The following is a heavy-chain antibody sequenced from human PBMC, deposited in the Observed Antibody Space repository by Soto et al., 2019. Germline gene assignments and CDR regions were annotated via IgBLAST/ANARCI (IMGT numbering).Heavy chain of an antibody. D-gene: IGHD2-2*01. J-gene: IGHJ4*02. CDR3: VRDTMRASAAASLDY. V-gene: IGHV3-48*03. Sequence: GGSLRLSCASSVFTFSTYEFNWVRQAPGRGLEWISYISVSGNIIKYAESVKGRFTISRDNAENSLHLHMNNLRVDDTALYFCVRDTMRASAAASLDYWGQGTQVTVSS. CDR1: VFTFSTYE. CDR2: ISVSGNII.